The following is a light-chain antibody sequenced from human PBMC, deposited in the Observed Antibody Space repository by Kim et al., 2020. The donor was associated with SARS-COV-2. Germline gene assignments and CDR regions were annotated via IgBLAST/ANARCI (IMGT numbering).Light chain of an antibody. V-gene: IGKV2-30*01. CDR1: QSLVYSDGNTY. CDR2: KVS. J-gene: IGKJ3*01. CDR3: MQGTHWPFT. Sequence: PASISGRSSQSLVYSDGNTYLSWFQQGPGQSPRRLIYKVSNRDSGVPDRFSGSGSGTDFTLQISRVEAEDVGVYYCMQGTHWPFTFGPGTKVDIK.